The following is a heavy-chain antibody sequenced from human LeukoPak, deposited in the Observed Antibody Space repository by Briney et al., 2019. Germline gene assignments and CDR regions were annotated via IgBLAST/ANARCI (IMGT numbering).Heavy chain of an antibody. V-gene: IGHV3-48*03. CDR1: GFTFSAYE. CDR3: AKYGYSIYFDS. J-gene: IGHJ4*02. Sequence: GGSLRLSCAASGFTFSAYEMNWVRQAPGKGLEWVSYISSSGTTIYYADSVKGRFTISRDNAKNSVYLQMNSLRAEDTAVYFCAKYGYSIYFDSWGQGTLVTVSS. CDR2: ISSSGTTI. D-gene: IGHD5-18*01.